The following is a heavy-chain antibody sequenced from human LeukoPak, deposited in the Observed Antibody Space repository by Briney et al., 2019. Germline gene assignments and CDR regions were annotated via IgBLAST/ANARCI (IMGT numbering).Heavy chain of an antibody. CDR3: AKDKRSSGPYYFDY. CDR1: GFTFSSYG. CDR2: IWYDGSNK. Sequence: GSLRLSCAASGFTFSSYGMHWVRQAPGKGLEWVAVIWYDGSNKYYADSVKGRFTISRDNSKNTLYLQMNSLRAEDTAVYYCAKDKRSSGPYYFDYWGQGTLVTVSS. D-gene: IGHD6-19*01. J-gene: IGHJ4*02. V-gene: IGHV3-33*06.